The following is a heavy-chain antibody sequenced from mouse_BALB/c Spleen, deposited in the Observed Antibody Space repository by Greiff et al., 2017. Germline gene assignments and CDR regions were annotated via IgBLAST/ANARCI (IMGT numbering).Heavy chain of an antibody. Sequence: EVQGVESGGGLVKPGGSLKLSCAASGFAFSSYDMSWVRQTPEKRLEWVAYISSGGGSTYYPDTVKGRFTISRDNAKNTLYLQMSSLKSEDTAMYYCARDYGSTWFAYWGQGTLVTVSA. CDR3: ARDYGSTWFAY. J-gene: IGHJ3*01. V-gene: IGHV5-12-1*01. CDR1: GFAFSSYD. CDR2: ISSGGGST. D-gene: IGHD1-1*01.